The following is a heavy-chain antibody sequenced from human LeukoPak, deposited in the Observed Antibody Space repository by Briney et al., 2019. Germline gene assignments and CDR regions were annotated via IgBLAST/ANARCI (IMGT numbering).Heavy chain of an antibody. Sequence: SETLSLTCTVSGGSISSSSYYWGWIRQPPGKGLEWIGSIYYSGSTYYNPSLKSRVTISVDTSKNQFSLKLSSVTAADTAVYYCARDAHSYAEGGDYWGQGTLVTVSS. CDR2: IYYSGST. D-gene: IGHD5-18*01. J-gene: IGHJ4*02. CDR1: GGSISSSSYY. V-gene: IGHV4-39*07. CDR3: ARDAHSYAEGGDY.